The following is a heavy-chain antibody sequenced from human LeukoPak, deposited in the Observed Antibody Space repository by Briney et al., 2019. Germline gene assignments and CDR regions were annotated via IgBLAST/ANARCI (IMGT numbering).Heavy chain of an antibody. CDR2: IYYSGST. V-gene: IGHV4-61*01. CDR1: GGSVSSGSYY. CDR3: ASSGFFDWSSFDY. J-gene: IGHJ4*02. D-gene: IGHD3-9*01. Sequence: SETLSLTCTVSGGSVSSGSYYWSWIRQPPGKGLEWIWYIYYSGSTNYNPSLKSRVTISVDTSKDQFSLKLSSVTAADTAVYYCASSGFFDWSSFDYWGQGTLVTVSS.